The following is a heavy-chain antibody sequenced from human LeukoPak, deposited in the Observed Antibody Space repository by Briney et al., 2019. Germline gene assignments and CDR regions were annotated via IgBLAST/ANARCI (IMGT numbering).Heavy chain of an antibody. J-gene: IGHJ4*02. CDR3: ARDPSPFSAHCDHTSCYDD. D-gene: IGHD2-2*01. CDR1: GFTFSSYG. CDR2: ILSDGSKE. Sequence: PGGSLRLSCAASGFTFSSYGMHWVRQAPGKGLEWVAVILSDGSKEFYTDSVKGRFTISRDNSKNTLYLQMNSLRAEDTAVYYCARDPSPFSAHCDHTSCYDDWGQGTLVTVSS. V-gene: IGHV3-33*01.